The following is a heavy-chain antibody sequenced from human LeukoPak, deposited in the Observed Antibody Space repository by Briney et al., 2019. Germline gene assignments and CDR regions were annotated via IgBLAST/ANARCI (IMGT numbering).Heavy chain of an antibody. D-gene: IGHD6-25*01. J-gene: IGHJ4*02. CDR3: AKDIAAPGLFFDY. V-gene: IGHV3-11*01. CDR1: GFTFSDYY. Sequence: GGSLILSCAASGFTFSDYYMGWIRQAPGKGLEWVSYISPNTGSTIYYADSVKGRFTISRDNAKNSLYLQVNSLSAEDTAVYYCAKDIAAPGLFFDYWGQGTLVTVSS. CDR2: ISPNTGSTI.